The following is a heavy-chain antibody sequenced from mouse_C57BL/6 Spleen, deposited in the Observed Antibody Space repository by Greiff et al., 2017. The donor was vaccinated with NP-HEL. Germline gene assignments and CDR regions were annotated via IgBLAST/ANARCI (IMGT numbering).Heavy chain of an antibody. CDR2: IYPGDGDT. CDR3: ASITTVVFDAMDY. CDR1: GYAFSSSW. J-gene: IGHJ4*01. V-gene: IGHV1-82*01. D-gene: IGHD1-1*01. Sequence: VQLQQSGPELVKPGASVKISCKASGYAFSSSWMNWVKQRPGKGLEWIGRIYPGDGDTNYNGKFKGKATLTADKSSSTAYMQLSSLTSEDSAVYFCASITTVVFDAMDYWGQGTSVTVSS.